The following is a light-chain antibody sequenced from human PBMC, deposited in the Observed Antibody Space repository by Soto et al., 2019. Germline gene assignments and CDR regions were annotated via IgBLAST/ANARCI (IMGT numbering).Light chain of an antibody. CDR1: QSVSSK. V-gene: IGKV3-15*01. Sequence: EIVMTQSPATLSVSPGERATLSCRASQSVSSKLAWYQQRPGQAPRLLIYDASTRATGIPARFSGSGSGTQFTLTLSSRQSEDFAVYYCQRYNNWPLTFGGGTKVEIK. CDR2: DAS. CDR3: QRYNNWPLT. J-gene: IGKJ4*01.